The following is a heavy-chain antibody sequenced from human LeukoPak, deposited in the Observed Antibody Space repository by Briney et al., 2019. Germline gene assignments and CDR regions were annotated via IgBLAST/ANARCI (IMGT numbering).Heavy chain of an antibody. CDR2: IYYSGCT. V-gene: IGHV4-30-4*08. Sequence: SETLSLTCTVSGGSISSGDYYWSWIRQPPGKGLEWIGYIYYSGCTYYNPSLKSRVTISVDTSKNQFSLKLSSVTAADTAVYYCARTRRDYFDYWGQGTLVTVSS. CDR1: GGSISSGDYY. J-gene: IGHJ4*02. CDR3: ARTRRDYFDY.